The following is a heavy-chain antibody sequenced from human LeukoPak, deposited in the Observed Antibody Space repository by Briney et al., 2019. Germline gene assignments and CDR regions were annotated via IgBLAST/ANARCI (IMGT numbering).Heavy chain of an antibody. CDR1: GGSLSGYY. CDR2: INHSGST. CDR3: TRNGDYCLDY. J-gene: IGHJ4*02. V-gene: IGHV4-34*01. D-gene: IGHD2-21*01. Sequence: SETLSLTCAVYGGSLSGYYWSWIRQPPGKGLEWIGEINHSGSTNYNPSLKSRVTISVDNSKNQFSLKLTSVTAADTAMYYCTRNGDYCLDYWGQGTLVTVSS.